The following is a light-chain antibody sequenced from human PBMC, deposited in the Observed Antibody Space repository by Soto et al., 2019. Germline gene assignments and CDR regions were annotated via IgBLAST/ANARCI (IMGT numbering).Light chain of an antibody. J-gene: IGKJ2*01. Sequence: DIQVTQSPSTLSASVGDRVTITCRASQSISNWLAWYQQKPGKAPKLLIYKASSLESGVPSRFSGSGSGTEFTLTISSLQPDDFATYYCQQYNSYPYTFGQGTKVDIK. CDR1: QSISNW. V-gene: IGKV1-5*03. CDR2: KAS. CDR3: QQYNSYPYT.